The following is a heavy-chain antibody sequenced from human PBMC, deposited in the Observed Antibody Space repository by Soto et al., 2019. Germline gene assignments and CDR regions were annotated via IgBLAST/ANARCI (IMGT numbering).Heavy chain of an antibody. CDR3: ARSIAARLYYFYGMDV. CDR1: GYTFITYS. CDR2: INAGNGNT. Sequence: GASVNVSCKSSGYTFITYSIYWGRQAPGQRLEWMGWINAGNGNTKYSQKFQGRVTITRDTSARTAYMELRSLQSEDTAVYYCARSIAARLYYFYGMDVWGQGTTVTVSS. V-gene: IGHV1-3*01. J-gene: IGHJ6*02. D-gene: IGHD6-6*01.